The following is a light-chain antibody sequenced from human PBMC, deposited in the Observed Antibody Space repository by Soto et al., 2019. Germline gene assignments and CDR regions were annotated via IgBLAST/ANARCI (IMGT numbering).Light chain of an antibody. CDR2: SAS. J-gene: IGKJ3*01. V-gene: IGKV1-27*01. CDR1: QGISNY. CDR3: QKYNSAPFT. Sequence: DIQMTQSPSSLSASVGDRVTITCRASQGISNYLAWYQQQPGKVPKLLIYSASTLQSGVPSRFSGSGSGTDFTLTISSLQPEDVATYYYQKYNSAPFTFGPGPKVHIK.